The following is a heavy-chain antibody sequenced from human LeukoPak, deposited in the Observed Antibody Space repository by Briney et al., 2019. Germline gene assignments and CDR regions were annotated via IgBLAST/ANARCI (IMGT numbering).Heavy chain of an antibody. CDR3: EKDISGSSGYYSLFDY. J-gene: IGHJ4*02. CDR2: ISSTGAST. D-gene: IGHD3-22*01. V-gene: IGHV3-23*01. CDR1: GFTFSGYA. Sequence: GGSLRLTCVASGFTFSGYAMSWVRQAPGKGLEWVSSISSTGASTYYADSVKGRFTISRDNSKNTLFLQINSLRDEDTAVYYCEKDISGSSGYYSLFDYWGQETLVTVS.